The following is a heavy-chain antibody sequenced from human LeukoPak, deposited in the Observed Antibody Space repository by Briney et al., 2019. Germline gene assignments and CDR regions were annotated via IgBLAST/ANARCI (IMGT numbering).Heavy chain of an antibody. CDR2: IYYSGST. V-gene: IGHV4-59*01. CDR3: ARGSPASLYYYDSSGPLFDY. J-gene: IGHJ4*02. CDR1: GGSISSYY. Sequence: KPSETPSLTCTVSGGSISSYYWSWIRQPPGKGLEWIGYIYYSGSTNYNPSLKSRVTISVDTSKNQFSLKLSSVTTADTAVYYCARGSPASLYYYDSSGPLFDYWGQGTLVTVSS. D-gene: IGHD3-22*01.